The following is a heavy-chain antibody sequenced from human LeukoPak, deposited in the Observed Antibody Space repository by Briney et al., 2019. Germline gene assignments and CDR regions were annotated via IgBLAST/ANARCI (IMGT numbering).Heavy chain of an antibody. Sequence: GGSLRLSCAASGFTFRSYAMSWVRQAPGNGLEGVSNISGSGDRTDYADSVKGRFTISRDNSWNTLYLQMHSLRVENTAVYYCAKQISGWSPEGAWGQGTLVTVSS. V-gene: IGHV3-23*01. D-gene: IGHD6-19*01. J-gene: IGHJ5*02. CDR2: ISGSGDRT. CDR1: GFTFRSYA. CDR3: AKQISGWSPEGA.